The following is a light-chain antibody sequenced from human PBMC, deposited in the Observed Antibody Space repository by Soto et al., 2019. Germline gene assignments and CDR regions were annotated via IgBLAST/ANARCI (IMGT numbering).Light chain of an antibody. V-gene: IGKV3-15*01. Sequence: EIVMTHSPATLSVYPWEVATLSCKAGQSISSNVAWYRQKPGQAPRLLIYGASTRATGIPARFSGSGFGTEFTLTISSLESEDFAVYYSQQHHNWPPTFGQGTKVDIK. J-gene: IGKJ1*01. CDR2: GAS. CDR3: QQHHNWPPT. CDR1: QSISSN.